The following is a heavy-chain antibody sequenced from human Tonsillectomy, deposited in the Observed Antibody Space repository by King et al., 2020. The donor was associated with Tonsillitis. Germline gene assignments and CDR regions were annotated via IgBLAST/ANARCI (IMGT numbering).Heavy chain of an antibody. V-gene: IGHV3-21*06. CDR2: ISTSSNYI. J-gene: IGHJ4*02. CDR1: GFSFINYS. CDR3: SSLFDY. Sequence: VQLVESGGGLVKPGGSLRLSCAASGFSFINYSMNWVRQAPGKGLEWVSSISTSSNYIYYADSVNGRFTISRDNAKNSLYLQMNSLRAEDTAVYYCSSLFDYWGQGTLVTVSS.